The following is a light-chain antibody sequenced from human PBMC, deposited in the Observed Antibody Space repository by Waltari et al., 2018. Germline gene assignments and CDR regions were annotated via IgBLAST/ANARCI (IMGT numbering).Light chain of an antibody. CDR3: SAWDSSLSAWV. CDR1: SNNVGNQG. Sequence: QAGLTQPPSVSRGLRQTATLTCPGNSNNVGNQGAPWLQQHQGHPPKPLSYRNNNRPPGISERFSASRSGNTASLTITGLQPEDEADYYCSAWDSSLSAWVFGGGTKLTVL. V-gene: IGLV10-54*01. J-gene: IGLJ3*02. CDR2: RNN.